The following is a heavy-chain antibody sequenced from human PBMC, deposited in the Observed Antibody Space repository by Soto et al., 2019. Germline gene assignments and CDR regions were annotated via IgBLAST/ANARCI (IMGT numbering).Heavy chain of an antibody. CDR2: ISAYNGNT. Sequence: SAEVSCKASGYSFFTYGINWARQALGQGLEWMGWISAYNGNTKYAQNLQGRVTMTTDASTSTAYMEMRSLRSDDTAVYYCARDLDGSGSYYTDYWGPGTLVTVSS. V-gene: IGHV1-18*01. CDR1: GYSFFTYG. D-gene: IGHD3-10*01. J-gene: IGHJ4*02. CDR3: ARDLDGSGSYYTDY.